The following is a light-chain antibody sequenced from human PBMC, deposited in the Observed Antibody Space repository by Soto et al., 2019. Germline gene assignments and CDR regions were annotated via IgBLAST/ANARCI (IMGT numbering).Light chain of an antibody. CDR3: LSFDSSLRVV. Sequence: QSVLTQPPSVSGAPGQRVTISGTGSSSNIGAGYDVHWYQQLPGRAPKLLIYGNTNRPSGVPDRFSGSKSGTSASLAITGLQAEDVADYYCLSFDSSLRVVFGGGTKLTVL. J-gene: IGLJ2*01. V-gene: IGLV1-40*01. CDR1: SSNIGAGYD. CDR2: GNT.